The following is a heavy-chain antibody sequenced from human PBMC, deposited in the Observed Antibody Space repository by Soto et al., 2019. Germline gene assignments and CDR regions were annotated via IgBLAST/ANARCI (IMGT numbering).Heavy chain of an antibody. D-gene: IGHD2-15*01. CDR2: ISGSGGST. CDR3: AKVYGCSGGSCYVPLSEYFQH. Sequence: GGSLRLSCAASGFTFSSYAMSWVRQAPGKGLEWVSAISGSGGSTYYADSVKGRFTISRDNSKNTLYLQMNSLRAEDTAVYYCAKVYGCSGGSCYVPLSEYFQHWGQGTLVTVSS. CDR1: GFTFSSYA. V-gene: IGHV3-23*01. J-gene: IGHJ1*01.